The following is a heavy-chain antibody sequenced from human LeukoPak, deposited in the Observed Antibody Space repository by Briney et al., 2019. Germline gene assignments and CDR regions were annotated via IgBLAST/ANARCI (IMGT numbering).Heavy chain of an antibody. CDR2: ISWNSGSI. V-gene: IGHV3-9*01. J-gene: IGHJ4*02. Sequence: GGSLRLSCAASGFTFDDYAMHWVRQAPGKGLEWVSGISWNSGSIGYADSVKGRFTISRDNAKNSLYLQMNSLRAEDTAVYYCARTYSKVAGFFDYWGQGTLVTVSS. CDR1: GFTFDDYA. D-gene: IGHD1-26*01. CDR3: ARTYSKVAGFFDY.